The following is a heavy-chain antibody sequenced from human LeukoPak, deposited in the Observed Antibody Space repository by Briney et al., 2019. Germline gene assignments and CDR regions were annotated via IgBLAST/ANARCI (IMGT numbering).Heavy chain of an antibody. Sequence: SETLSLTCTVSGGSIISSNHYWGWTRQPPGKGLEWFGSISYSGGTAYNPSLRSRVTISVDTSKNQFSLKVNSVTAADTAVYYCAREVEYYDSSGYRPHAFDIWGQGTLVTVSS. CDR2: ISYSGGT. D-gene: IGHD3-22*01. J-gene: IGHJ3*02. V-gene: IGHV4-39*02. CDR3: AREVEYYDSSGYRPHAFDI. CDR1: GGSIISSNHY.